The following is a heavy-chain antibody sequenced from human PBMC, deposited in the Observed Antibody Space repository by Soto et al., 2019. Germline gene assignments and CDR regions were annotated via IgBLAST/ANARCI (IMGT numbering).Heavy chain of an antibody. CDR2: IIPNIGTA. J-gene: IGHJ5*02. D-gene: IGHD2-15*01. CDR1: GGTFSSYA. V-gene: IGHV1-69*05. CDR3: ARKAGYCSGGSCSVWFDP. Sequence: GASVKVSCKASGGTFSSYAISWVRQAPGQGLEWMGGIIPNIGTANYAQKFQGRVTITTDTSTSTAYMELSSLRSDDTAVYYCARKAGYCSGGSCSVWFDPWGQGTLVTVSS.